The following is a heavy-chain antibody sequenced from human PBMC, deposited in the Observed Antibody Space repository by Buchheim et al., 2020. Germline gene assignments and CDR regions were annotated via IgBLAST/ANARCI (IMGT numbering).Heavy chain of an antibody. D-gene: IGHD2-2*01. CDR2: IYYSGST. V-gene: IGHV4-39*01. Sequence: QLQLQESGPGLVKPSETLSLTCTVSGGSISSSSYYWGWIRQPPGKGLEWIGSIYYSGSTYYNPSLKSRVTISVDTSKNQFSLKLSSVTAADTAVYYCARHLPKYCSSTSCYGGPFDPWGQGTL. J-gene: IGHJ5*02. CDR1: GGSISSSSYY. CDR3: ARHLPKYCSSTSCYGGPFDP.